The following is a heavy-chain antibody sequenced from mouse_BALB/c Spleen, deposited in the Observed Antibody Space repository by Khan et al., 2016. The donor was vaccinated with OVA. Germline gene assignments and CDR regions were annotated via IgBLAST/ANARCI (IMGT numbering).Heavy chain of an antibody. Sequence: QVQLKQSGPGLVAPSQSLSITCTISGFSFTNYGVHWVRQHPGKGLEWLVVIWSDGSTTYNSALKSRLTISKDKYYSQVFLIMNSLHTDDTTGSFCARQPYYHYNIMDYWGQGTSVTVSS. CDR2: IWSDGST. V-gene: IGHV2-6-1*01. D-gene: IGHD2-10*01. CDR3: ARQPYYHYNIMDY. CDR1: GFSFTNYG. J-gene: IGHJ4*01.